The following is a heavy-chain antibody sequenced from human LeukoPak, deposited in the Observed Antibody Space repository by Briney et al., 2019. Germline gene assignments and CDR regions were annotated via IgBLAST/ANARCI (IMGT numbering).Heavy chain of an antibody. D-gene: IGHD6-25*01. CDR1: GFTFSSYW. Sequence: PGGSLRLSCAASGFTFSSYWMHWIRQDPGKGLVWVLRINSDGSSTSYADSVKGRFTISRDNAKNTLYLQMNSLRAEDTAVYYCARLGSQGGVAALDYWGQGTLVTVSS. J-gene: IGHJ4*02. CDR2: INSDGSST. V-gene: IGHV3-74*01. CDR3: ARLGSQGGVAALDY.